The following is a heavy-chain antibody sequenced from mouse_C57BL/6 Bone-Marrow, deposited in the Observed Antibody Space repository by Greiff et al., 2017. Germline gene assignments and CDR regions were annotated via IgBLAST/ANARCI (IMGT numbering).Heavy chain of an antibody. CDR3: ARDYDDPRGFAY. CDR2: IDPSDSET. V-gene: IGHV1-52*01. Sequence: QVQLQQPGAELVRPGSSVKLSCKASGYTFTSYWMHWVKQRPIQGLEWIGNIDPSDSETHYNQKFKDKATLTVDKSSSTAYMQLGSLTSEDSAVYYGARDYDDPRGFAYWGQGTLVTVSA. J-gene: IGHJ3*01. CDR1: GYTFTSYW. D-gene: IGHD2-4*01.